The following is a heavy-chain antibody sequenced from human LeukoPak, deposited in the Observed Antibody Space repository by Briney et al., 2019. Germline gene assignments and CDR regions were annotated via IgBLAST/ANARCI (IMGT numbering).Heavy chain of an antibody. CDR3: ARDNGGNSGLDY. J-gene: IGHJ4*02. CDR2: ISSSSSYI. D-gene: IGHD4-23*01. V-gene: IGHV3-21*01. CDR1: GFTFSSYS. Sequence: GGSLRLSCAASGFTFSSYSMNWVRQAPGKGLEWVSSISSSSSYIYYADSVKGRFTISRDNAKNSLYLQMNSLRAEDTAVYYCARDNGGNSGLDYWGQGTLVTVSS.